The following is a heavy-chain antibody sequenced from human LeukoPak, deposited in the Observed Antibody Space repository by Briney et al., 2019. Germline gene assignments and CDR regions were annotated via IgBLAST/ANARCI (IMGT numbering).Heavy chain of an antibody. CDR1: GYTFTGYY. CDR2: INPNSGGT. V-gene: IGHV1-2*02. J-gene: IGHJ4*02. CDR3: ARVGIVGATMPY. Sequence: ASVKVSCKASGYTFTGYYMHWVRQAPGQGLERMGWINPNSGGTNYAQKFQGRVTMTRDTSISTAYMELSRLRSDDTAVYYCARVGIVGATMPYWGQGTLVTVSS. D-gene: IGHD1-26*01.